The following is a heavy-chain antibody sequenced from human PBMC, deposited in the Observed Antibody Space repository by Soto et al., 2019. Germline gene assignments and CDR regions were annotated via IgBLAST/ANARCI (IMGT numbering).Heavy chain of an antibody. V-gene: IGHV5-51*01. Sequence: GESLKISCKGSGYSFTSYWIGWVRPMPGKGLEGMGIIYPGDSDTRYSPSFQGQVTISADKSISTAYLQWSSLKASDTAMYYCARLQTARLWFGELRNHYGMDVWGEGTLVPISS. D-gene: IGHD3-10*01. CDR2: IYPGDSDT. CDR1: GYSFTSYW. CDR3: ARLQTARLWFGELRNHYGMDV. J-gene: IGHJ6*04.